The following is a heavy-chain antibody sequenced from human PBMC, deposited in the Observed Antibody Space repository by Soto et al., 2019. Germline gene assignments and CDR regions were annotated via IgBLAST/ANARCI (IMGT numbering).Heavy chain of an antibody. CDR1: GGSISSSNW. D-gene: IGHD4-17*01. CDR3: ARQSDYAAFDI. V-gene: IGHV4-4*02. Sequence: PSETLSLTCAVSGGSISSSNWWSWVRQPPGKGLEWIGYIYYSGTTNYNPSLKSRVTISLDTYKNQFSLKLGSVTAADTAVYYCARQSDYAAFDIWGQGTMVTVSS. J-gene: IGHJ3*02. CDR2: IYYSGTT.